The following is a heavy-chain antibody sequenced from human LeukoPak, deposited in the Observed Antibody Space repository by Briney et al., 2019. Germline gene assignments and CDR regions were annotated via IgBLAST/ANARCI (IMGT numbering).Heavy chain of an antibody. CDR2: IYYSGST. CDR3: ARGGPPPSRSGWYKHYYGMDV. CDR1: GGSISSGGYY. Sequence: PSQTLSLTCTVSGGSISSGGYYWSWIRQPPGKGLEWIGYIYYSGSTNYNPSLKSRVTISVDTSKNQFSLKLSSVTAADTAVYYCARGGPPPSRSGWYKHYYGMDVWGQGTTVTVSS. V-gene: IGHV4-61*08. J-gene: IGHJ6*02. D-gene: IGHD6-19*01.